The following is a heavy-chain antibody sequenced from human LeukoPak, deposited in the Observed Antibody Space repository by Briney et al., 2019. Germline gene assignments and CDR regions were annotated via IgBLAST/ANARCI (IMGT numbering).Heavy chain of an antibody. J-gene: IGHJ6*02. V-gene: IGHV3-30-3*01. CDR2: ISYDGSNK. Sequence: PGGSLRLSCAASGFTFSSYAMHWVRQAPGKGLEWVAVISYDGSNKYYADSVKGRFTISRDNSKNTLYLQMNSLRAEDTAVYYCARDPQWELLPEPYYGMDVWGQGTTVTVSS. CDR1: GFTFSSYA. CDR3: ARDPQWELLPEPYYGMDV. D-gene: IGHD1-26*01.